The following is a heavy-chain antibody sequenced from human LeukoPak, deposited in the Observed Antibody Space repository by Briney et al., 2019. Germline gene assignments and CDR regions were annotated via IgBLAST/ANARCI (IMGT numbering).Heavy chain of an antibody. V-gene: IGHV4-59*01. Sequence: SETLSLTCSVSGSSISGYYWSWIRQLPGKGLEWIGYIYYTGNTNYNPSLKSRVTISVDTSKNQFSLNLSSVTAADTAVYYCARLRRYYDSSGYYTNIDYWGQGTLVTVSS. CDR1: GSSISGYY. D-gene: IGHD3-22*01. CDR3: ARLRRYYDSSGYYTNIDY. J-gene: IGHJ4*02. CDR2: IYYTGNT.